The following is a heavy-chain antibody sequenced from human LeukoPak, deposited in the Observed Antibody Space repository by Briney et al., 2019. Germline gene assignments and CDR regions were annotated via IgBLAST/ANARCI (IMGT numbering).Heavy chain of an antibody. D-gene: IGHD1-14*01. CDR1: GGSLSGYY. Sequence: SETLSLTCAVYGGSLSGYYWSWIRQPPGKGLEWIGEINHSVSTNYNPSPKSRVTISVDTSKNQFSLKLSSVTAADTAVYYCARAVAFPHRKRGHANWFDPWGQGTLVTVSS. J-gene: IGHJ5*02. CDR2: INHSVST. CDR3: ARAVAFPHRKRGHANWFDP. V-gene: IGHV4-34*01.